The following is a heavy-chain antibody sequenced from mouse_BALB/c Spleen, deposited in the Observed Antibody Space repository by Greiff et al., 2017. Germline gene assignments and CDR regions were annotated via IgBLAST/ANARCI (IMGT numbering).Heavy chain of an antibody. D-gene: IGHD4-1*02. CDR3: AFQLGPPYFDY. V-gene: IGHV14-3*02. CDR1: GFNIKDTY. CDR2: IDPANGNT. J-gene: IGHJ2*01. Sequence: VQLKESGAELVKPGASVKLSCTASGFNIKDTYMHWVKQRPEQGLEWIGRIDPANGNTKYDPKFQGKATITADTSSNTAYLQLSSLTSEDTAVYYCAFQLGPPYFDYWGQGTTLTVSS.